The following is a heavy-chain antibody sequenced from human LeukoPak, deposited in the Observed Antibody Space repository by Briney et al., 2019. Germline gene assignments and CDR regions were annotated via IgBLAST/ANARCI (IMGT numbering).Heavy chain of an antibody. D-gene: IGHD4-17*01. CDR3: ARLDYGDYVFDY. Sequence: SETLSLTCTVSGGSISSYYWSWIRQPPGKGLEWIGHIYYSGSTNYNPSLKSRVTISVDTSKNQFSLKLRSVTAADTAVYYCARLDYGDYVFDYWGQGTLVTVSS. CDR2: IYYSGST. CDR1: GGSISSYY. J-gene: IGHJ4*02. V-gene: IGHV4-59*01.